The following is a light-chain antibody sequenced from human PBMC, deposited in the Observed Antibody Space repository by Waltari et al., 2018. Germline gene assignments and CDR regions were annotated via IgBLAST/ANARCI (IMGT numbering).Light chain of an antibody. Sequence: TQVPAVSVAVGQTVRITCQGDSLRSYYASWYRQRPGQAPILVMYDKNNRPSGVPDRFSGSSSDNTASLTITGAQAEDEAYYYCHSRDASGVGGTFGGGTKLTVL. CDR1: SLRSYY. J-gene: IGLJ2*01. V-gene: IGLV3-19*01. CDR3: HSRDASGVGGT. CDR2: DKN.